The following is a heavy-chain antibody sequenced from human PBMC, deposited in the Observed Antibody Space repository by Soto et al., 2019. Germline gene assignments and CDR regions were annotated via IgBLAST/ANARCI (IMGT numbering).Heavy chain of an antibody. CDR2: IIPIFGTA. CDR3: ASTRRDYSGYAWGMDV. V-gene: IGHV1-69*01. D-gene: IGHD5-12*01. CDR1: GGTFSSYA. J-gene: IGHJ6*02. Sequence: QVPLVQSGAEVKKPGSSVKVSCKASGGTFSSYAISWVRQAPGQGLEWMGGIIPIFGTANYAQKFQGRVTITADESTSTAYMELSSLRSEDTAVYYCASTRRDYSGYAWGMDVWGQGTTVTVSS.